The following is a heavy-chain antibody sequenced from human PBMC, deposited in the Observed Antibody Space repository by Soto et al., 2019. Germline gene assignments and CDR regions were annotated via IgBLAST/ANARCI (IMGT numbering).Heavy chain of an antibody. Sequence: ASVKVSCKASGYTFTSYDINWVRQATGQGLEWMGWMNPNSGNTGYAQKFQGRVTMTRNTSISTAYMELSSLRSEDTAVYYCARGYSGYYPYYHYYMDVWGKGTTVTVSS. D-gene: IGHD5-12*01. V-gene: IGHV1-8*01. CDR2: MNPNSGNT. CDR3: ARGYSGYYPYYHYYMDV. J-gene: IGHJ6*03. CDR1: GYTFTSYD.